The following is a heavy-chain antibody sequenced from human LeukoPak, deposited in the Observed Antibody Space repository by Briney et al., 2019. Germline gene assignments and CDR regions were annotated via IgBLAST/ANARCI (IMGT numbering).Heavy chain of an antibody. Sequence: GGSLRLSCAASGFTSSSYWMSWVRQAPGKGLEWVANIKQDGREKSYVDSVKGRFTISRDNAKNSLYLQMNSLRAEDMAVYYCATSQSTSGQYGNAFDIWGQGTMVTVSS. CDR3: ATSQSTSGQYGNAFDI. CDR1: GFTSSSYW. V-gene: IGHV3-7*01. J-gene: IGHJ3*02. D-gene: IGHD2-15*01. CDR2: IKQDGREK.